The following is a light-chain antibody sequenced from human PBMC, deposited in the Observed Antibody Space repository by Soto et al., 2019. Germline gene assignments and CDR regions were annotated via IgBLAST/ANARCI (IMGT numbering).Light chain of an antibody. CDR1: QSLLANCNNQNC. CDR2: WAS. Sequence: DIVMTQSPDSLAVSLGERATINCKSSQSLLANCNNQNCLAWYQHKPGQPPKMLILWASTRESGVPDRFSGSWSGSDFTLTSSSLQAEDASVYYCQHFFSPPVPFVQGTKLEIK. V-gene: IGKV4-1*01. J-gene: IGKJ2*01. CDR3: QHFFSPPVP.